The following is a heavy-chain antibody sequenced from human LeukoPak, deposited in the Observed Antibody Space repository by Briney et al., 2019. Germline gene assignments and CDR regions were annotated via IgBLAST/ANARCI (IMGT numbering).Heavy chain of an antibody. V-gene: IGHV3-21*01. Sequence: GGSLRLSCAASGFTFSIYSMNWVRQAPGKGLEWVSSISSSSNYIYYADSVKGRFTISRDNAKSSLYLQMNSLRDEDTAVYYCARDRGYCTSDDCYRWFHYWGQGTLVIVSS. CDR1: GFTFSIYS. CDR2: ISSSSNYI. D-gene: IGHD2-8*01. J-gene: IGHJ4*02. CDR3: ARDRGYCTSDDCYRWFHY.